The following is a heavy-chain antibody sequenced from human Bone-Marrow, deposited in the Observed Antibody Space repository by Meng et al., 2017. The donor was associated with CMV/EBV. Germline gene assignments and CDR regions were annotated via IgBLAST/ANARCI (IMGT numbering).Heavy chain of an antibody. D-gene: IGHD2-2*01. J-gene: IGHJ5*02. Sequence: SVKVSCKASGGTFSSYAISWVRQAPGQGLEWMGEIIPIVGTTTYAQKFQGRVTLITDEFTSTAYMELSSLRSDDTAVYYCAKFPVPAAYHWFDPWGQGTLVTVSS. CDR2: IIPIVGTT. CDR3: AKFPVPAAYHWFDP. V-gene: IGHV1-69*05. CDR1: GGTFSSYA.